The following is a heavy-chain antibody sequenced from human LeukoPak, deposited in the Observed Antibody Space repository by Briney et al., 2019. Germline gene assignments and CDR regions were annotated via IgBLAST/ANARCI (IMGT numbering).Heavy chain of an antibody. Sequence: ASVKVSCKAFGYTFTGYYMHWVRQAPGQGLEWMGRINPNSGGTNYAQKFQGRVTMTRDTSISTAYMELSRLRSDDTAVYYCARGFRDYVWGSYRPHNWFDPWGQGTLVTVSS. V-gene: IGHV1-2*06. D-gene: IGHD3-16*02. CDR2: INPNSGGT. CDR1: GYTFTGYY. CDR3: ARGFRDYVWGSYRPHNWFDP. J-gene: IGHJ5*02.